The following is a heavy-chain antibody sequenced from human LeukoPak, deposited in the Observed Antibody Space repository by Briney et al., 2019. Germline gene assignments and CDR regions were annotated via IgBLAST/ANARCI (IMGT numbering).Heavy chain of an antibody. CDR1: GYTLTSYD. CDR2: MNPNSGNT. CDR3: ARDVGPCSGGSCYHADY. V-gene: IGHV1-8*01. D-gene: IGHD2-15*01. J-gene: IGHJ4*02. Sequence: ASVKVSCKASGYTLTSYDINWVRQATGQGLEWMGWMNPNSGNTGYAQKFQGRVTMTRNTSISTAYMELSSLRFEDTAVYYCARDVGPCSGGSCYHADYWGQGTLVTVSS.